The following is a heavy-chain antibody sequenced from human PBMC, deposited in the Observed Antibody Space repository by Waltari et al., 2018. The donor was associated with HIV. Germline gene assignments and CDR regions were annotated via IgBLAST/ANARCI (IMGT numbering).Heavy chain of an antibody. Sequence: QLQLQESGPGLVKPSETLSRTCTVSGGSISSSSYYWGWIRQPPGKGLEWIGSIYYSGSTYYNPSLKSRVTISVDTSKNQFSLKLSSVTAADTAVYYCARHSLTYYYDSSGYSVAFDYWGQGTLVTVSS. J-gene: IGHJ4*02. CDR2: IYYSGST. CDR1: GGSISSSSYY. CDR3: ARHSLTYYYDSSGYSVAFDY. D-gene: IGHD3-22*01. V-gene: IGHV4-39*01.